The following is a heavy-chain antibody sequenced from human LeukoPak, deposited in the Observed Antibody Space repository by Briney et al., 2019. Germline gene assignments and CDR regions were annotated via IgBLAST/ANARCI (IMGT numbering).Heavy chain of an antibody. Sequence: GGSLRLSCAASGFTVSSNYMSWVRQAPGKGQEWVSLIYSGGSTYYADSVKGRFTISRDNSKNTLYLQMNNLRAEDTAVYYCARGGRATRTLHYWGQGTLVTVSS. CDR1: GFTVSSNY. V-gene: IGHV3-53*01. CDR3: ARGGRATRTLHY. J-gene: IGHJ4*02. CDR2: IYSGGST. D-gene: IGHD5-12*01.